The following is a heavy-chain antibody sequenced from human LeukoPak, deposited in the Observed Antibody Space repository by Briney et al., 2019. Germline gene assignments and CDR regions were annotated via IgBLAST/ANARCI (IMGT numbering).Heavy chain of an antibody. Sequence: GGSLRLSCAASGFTVSSTYMSWVRQAPGKGLEWVSVIYSGGSTYYADSVKGRFTISRDNSKNTLYLQMNSLIAEDTAVYYCARVLFGYSSRWYGGGDYWGQGTLVTVSS. J-gene: IGHJ4*02. CDR2: IYSGGST. CDR3: ARVLFGYSSRWYGGGDY. D-gene: IGHD6-13*01. V-gene: IGHV3-66*01. CDR1: GFTVSSTY.